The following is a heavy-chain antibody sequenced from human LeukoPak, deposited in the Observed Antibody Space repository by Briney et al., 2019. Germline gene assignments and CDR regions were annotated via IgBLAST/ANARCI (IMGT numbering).Heavy chain of an antibody. CDR3: GRGGGTVLGVIND. CDR2: IHPSSDGT. Sequence: ASVKVSCKASGYTFTNYYIHWVRQAPGQGLEWMGWIHPSSDGTIYAQKFQGRVTMTRDTSINTAYMEMSRLRSDDTAVYYCGRGGGTVLGVINDWGQGTLVTVSS. V-gene: IGHV1-2*02. CDR1: GYTFTNYY. J-gene: IGHJ4*02. D-gene: IGHD3-3*01.